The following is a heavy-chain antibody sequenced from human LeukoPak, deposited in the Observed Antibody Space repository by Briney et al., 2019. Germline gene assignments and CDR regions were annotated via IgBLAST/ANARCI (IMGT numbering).Heavy chain of an antibody. CDR2: IYYSGST. Sequence: TSETLSLTCTVSGGSISSYYWSWIRQPPGKGLEWIGYIYYSGSTNYNPSLKSRVTISVDTSKNQFSLKLSSVTAADTAVYYCARVVRSSGWYALSWGQGTLVTVSS. CDR1: GGSISSYY. J-gene: IGHJ4*02. V-gene: IGHV4-59*01. CDR3: ARVVRSSGWYALS. D-gene: IGHD6-19*01.